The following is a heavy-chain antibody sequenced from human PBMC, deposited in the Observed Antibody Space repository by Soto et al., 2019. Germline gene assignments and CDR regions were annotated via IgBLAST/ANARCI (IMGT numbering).Heavy chain of an antibody. D-gene: IGHD2-2*01. CDR2: ISSSANTI. J-gene: IGHJ6*02. CDR1: GFTFSDYY. Sequence: PGGSLRLSCAASGFTFSDYYTSWIRQAPGKGLEWVSYISSSANTIYYADSVKGRFTISRDNAKNSLYLQMNSLRAEDTAVYFCARDRFVLVPAATYYYYSGMDVWGQGTTVTVSS. V-gene: IGHV3-11*01. CDR3: ARDRFVLVPAATYYYYSGMDV.